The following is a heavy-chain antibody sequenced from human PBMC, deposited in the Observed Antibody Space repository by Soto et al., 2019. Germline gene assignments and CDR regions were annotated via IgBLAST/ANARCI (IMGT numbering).Heavy chain of an antibody. CDR1: GFTFSSYA. Sequence: GGSLRLSCAASGFTFSSYAMSWVRQAPGKGLEWVSAISGSGGSTYYADSVKGRFTISRDNSKNTLYLQMNSLRAEDTAVYYCAKAKLPGIAVAGAFDPWGQGTLVTVSS. D-gene: IGHD6-19*01. V-gene: IGHV3-23*01. J-gene: IGHJ5*02. CDR3: AKAKLPGIAVAGAFDP. CDR2: ISGSGGST.